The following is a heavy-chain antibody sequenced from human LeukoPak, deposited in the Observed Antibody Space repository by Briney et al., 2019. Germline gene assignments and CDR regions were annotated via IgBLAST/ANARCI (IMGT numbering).Heavy chain of an antibody. J-gene: IGHJ4*02. CDR2: IYYSGST. CDR1: GGSISSYY. CDR3: AREEDSSLFDY. D-gene: IGHD3-22*01. V-gene: IGHV4-59*01. Sequence: SETLSLTCTVSGGSISSYYWSWLRQPPGKGLEWIGYIYYSGSTNYNPSLKSRVTISVDTSKNQFSLKLSSVTAADTAVYYCAREEDSSLFDYWGQGTLVTVSS.